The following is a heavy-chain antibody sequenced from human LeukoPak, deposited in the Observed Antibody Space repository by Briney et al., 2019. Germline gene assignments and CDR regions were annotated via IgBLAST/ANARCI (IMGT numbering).Heavy chain of an antibody. V-gene: IGHV1-58*02. Sequence: ASVKVSCKASGFTFISSAMQWVRQARGQRLEWIGWIVVGSDRTNYAQKFQERVTITRDMSTSTAYMELRSLRSEDTAVYYCATDSPYGPIAFDLWGQGTMVTVSS. D-gene: IGHD3-16*01. CDR2: IVVGSDRT. CDR1: GFTFISSA. J-gene: IGHJ3*01. CDR3: ATDSPYGPIAFDL.